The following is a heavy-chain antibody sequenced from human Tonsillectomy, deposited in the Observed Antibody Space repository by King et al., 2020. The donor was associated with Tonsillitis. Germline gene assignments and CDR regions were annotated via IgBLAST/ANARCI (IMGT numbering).Heavy chain of an antibody. Sequence: VQLQESGPGPVKPSETLSLTCTVSGGSIRNYYWSWIRQPPGKGLEWIGYISSSGSANYNPSLKSRVTISVDTAKNQFSLKLNSVTAADTAVEYCARRGPRGNYSSASVNIWGEGTMVTVSS. V-gene: IGHV4-59*01. D-gene: IGHD1-26*01. CDR1: GGSIRNYY. CDR2: ISSSGSA. CDR3: ARRGPRGNYSSASVNI. J-gene: IGHJ3*02.